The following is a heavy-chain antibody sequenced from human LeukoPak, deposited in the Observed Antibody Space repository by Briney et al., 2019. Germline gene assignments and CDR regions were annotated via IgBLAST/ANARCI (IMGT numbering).Heavy chain of an antibody. J-gene: IGHJ3*02. CDR1: GGSISSYY. D-gene: IGHD3-22*01. CDR3: ARDKDYFDSGGAFDI. Sequence: PSETLSLTCTVFGGSISSYYWSWIRQPPGKGLEWIGYIYYSGSTNYNPSLKSRVTMSVDTSKNQFSLKLSSVTAADTAVYYCARDKDYFDSGGAFDIWGQGTMVTVSS. V-gene: IGHV4-59*01. CDR2: IYYSGST.